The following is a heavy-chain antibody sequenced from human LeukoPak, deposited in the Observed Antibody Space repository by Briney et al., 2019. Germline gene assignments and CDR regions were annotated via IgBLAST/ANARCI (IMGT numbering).Heavy chain of an antibody. Sequence: PGGSLRLSCAASGFTFSSYWMSWVRQAPGKGLEWMANIKQDGSEKYYVDSVKGRFTISRDNAKNSLYMQMNSLRAEDTAVYYCARFFTYYDILTGYYNVGYFNYGARGPRVPVSP. CDR3: ARFFTYYDILTGYYNVGYFNY. CDR1: GFTFSSYW. D-gene: IGHD3-9*01. J-gene: IGHJ4*02. V-gene: IGHV3-7*01. CDR2: IKQDGSEK.